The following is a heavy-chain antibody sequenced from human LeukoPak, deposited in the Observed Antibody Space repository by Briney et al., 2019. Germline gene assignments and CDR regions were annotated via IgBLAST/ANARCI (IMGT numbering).Heavy chain of an antibody. CDR1: GFTFDDYA. CDR3: AKDVYAVGEYYFDY. V-gene: IGHV3-9*01. Sequence: GGSLRLSCAASGFTFDDYAMHWVRHAPGKGLEWVSGISWNSGSIGYADSVKGRFSISRDNAKNSLYLQMNSLRAEDTALYYCAKDVYAVGEYYFDYWGQGTLVTVSS. J-gene: IGHJ4*02. D-gene: IGHD3-10*01. CDR2: ISWNSGSI.